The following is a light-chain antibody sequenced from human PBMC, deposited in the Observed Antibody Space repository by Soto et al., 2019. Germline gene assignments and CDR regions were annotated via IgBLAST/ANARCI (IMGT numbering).Light chain of an antibody. CDR3: HQYNTWPPGT. V-gene: IGKV3-15*01. CDR1: HRVSSN. CDR2: GAS. J-gene: IGKJ2*02. Sequence: EIVMTQSPATLSVSPGERATLSCRASHRVSSNLAWYQQKPGQAPRLLIYGASTRATGIPARFSGSGSGTEFTLTISSLQSEDFAVYYCHQYNTWPPGTFGQGTKLEMK.